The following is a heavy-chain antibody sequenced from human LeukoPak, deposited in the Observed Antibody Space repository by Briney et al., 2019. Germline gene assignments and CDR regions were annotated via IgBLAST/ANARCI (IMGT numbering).Heavy chain of an antibody. V-gene: IGHV1-69*05. J-gene: IGHJ6*03. CDR1: GGTFISYA. CDR2: IIPIFGTA. CDR3: ARGRVPGTMIVVVRNYYMDV. D-gene: IGHD3-22*01. Sequence: GSSVKVSCKASGGTFISYAISWVRQAHGQGLEWMGGIIPIFGTANYAQKFQGRVTITTDESTSTAYMELSSLRSEDTAVYYCARGRVPGTMIVVVRNYYMDVWGKGTTVTVSS.